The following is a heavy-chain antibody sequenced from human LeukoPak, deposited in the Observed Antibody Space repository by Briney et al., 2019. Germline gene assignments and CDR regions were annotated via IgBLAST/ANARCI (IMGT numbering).Heavy chain of an antibody. J-gene: IGHJ5*02. D-gene: IGHD3-10*01. CDR1: GYTFTSYA. Sequence: ASVKVSCKASGYTFTSYALYWVRQAPAQRIEWMGWINAGNGNTKYSQKFQGRVTITRDTSASTAYMELSSLRSEDTAVYYCARERDYGSRFDPWGQGTLVTVSS. CDR2: INAGNGNT. CDR3: ARERDYGSRFDP. V-gene: IGHV1-3*01.